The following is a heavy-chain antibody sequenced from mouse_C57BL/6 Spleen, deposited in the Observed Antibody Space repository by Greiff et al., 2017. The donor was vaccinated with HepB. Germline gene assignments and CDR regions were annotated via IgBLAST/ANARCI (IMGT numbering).Heavy chain of an antibody. J-gene: IGHJ3*01. V-gene: IGHV5-6*02. CDR3: ADWDWFAY. CDR1: GFTFSSYG. Sequence: DVKLVESGGDLVKPGGSLKLSCAASGFTFSSYGMSWVRQTPDKRLEWVATISSGGSYTYYPDSVKGRFTISRDNAKNTLYLQMSSLKSEDTAMYYCADWDWFAYWGQGTLVTVSA. CDR2: ISSGGSYT. D-gene: IGHD4-1*01.